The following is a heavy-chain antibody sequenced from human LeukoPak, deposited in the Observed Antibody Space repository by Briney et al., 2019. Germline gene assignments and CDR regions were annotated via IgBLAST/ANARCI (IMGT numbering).Heavy chain of an antibody. CDR1: NYTFNTYG. J-gene: IGHJ5*02. CDR2: ISGYNGNT. Sequence: GASVKVSCKASNYTFNTYGISWVRQAPGQGFEWMGWISGYNGNTNYAQKFQGRITMTTDTSTRIVYMELRSLRSDDTAVYYCATSVAGSFGTWGQGTLVTVSS. CDR3: ATSVAGSFGT. D-gene: IGHD6-19*01. V-gene: IGHV1-18*01.